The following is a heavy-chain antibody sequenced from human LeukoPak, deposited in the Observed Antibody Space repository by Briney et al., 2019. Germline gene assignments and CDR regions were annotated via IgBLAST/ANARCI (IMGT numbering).Heavy chain of an antibody. V-gene: IGHV3-7*01. CDR1: EFTFYKHG. CDR2: IREDGRKA. D-gene: IGHD2-21*02. Sequence: GGSLRLSCTPFEFTFYKHGMHWVRQAPGKGPEWVANIREDGRKAYYVGSVMGRFTISRDNVKNSVYLQMNYLRAEDTAVYYCARDQVGGHYQFWGQGALVAVSS. J-gene: IGHJ4*02. CDR3: ARDQVGGHYQF.